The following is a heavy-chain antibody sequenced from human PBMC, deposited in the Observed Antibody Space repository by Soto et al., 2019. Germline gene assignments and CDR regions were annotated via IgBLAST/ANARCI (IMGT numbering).Heavy chain of an antibody. V-gene: IGHV3-30-3*01. D-gene: IGHD4-4*01. Sequence: PGGSLRLSCAASGFTFSSYAMHWVRQAPGKGLEWVAVISYDGSNKYYADSVKGRFTISRDNSKNTLYLQMNSLRAEDTAVYYCAREGTVTTSWYYYGMDVWGQGTTVTVSS. CDR3: AREGTVTTSWYYYGMDV. CDR2: ISYDGSNK. J-gene: IGHJ6*02. CDR1: GFTFSSYA.